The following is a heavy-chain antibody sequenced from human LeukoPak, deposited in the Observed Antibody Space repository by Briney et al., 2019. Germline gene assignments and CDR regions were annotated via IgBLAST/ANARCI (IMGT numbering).Heavy chain of an antibody. Sequence: GGSLRLSCAASGFTFSSYAMHWVRQAPGKGLEWVAVISYDGSNKYYADSVKGRFTISRDNSKNTLYLQMNSLRAEDTAVHYCARHWSGYDAFDYWGQGTLVTVSS. CDR2: ISYDGSNK. D-gene: IGHD3-3*01. J-gene: IGHJ4*02. CDR1: GFTFSSYA. CDR3: ARHWSGYDAFDY. V-gene: IGHV3-30-3*01.